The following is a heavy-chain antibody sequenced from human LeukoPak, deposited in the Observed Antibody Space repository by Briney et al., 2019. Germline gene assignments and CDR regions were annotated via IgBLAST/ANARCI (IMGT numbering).Heavy chain of an antibody. V-gene: IGHV4-4*07. CDR1: RDSIIGFY. J-gene: IGHJ6*03. Sequence: SETLSLTCTVSRDSIIGFYRSWIRQPAGKELQWIGLIFTSGSTNYNPSIKSRVTMSVDRYTKEFSLTVRPVTAADTALYYCARRLPSYGDYVEYYFYMDVSGKGTTVTVS. CDR3: ARRLPSYGDYVEYYFYMDV. CDR2: IFTSGST. D-gene: IGHD4-17*01.